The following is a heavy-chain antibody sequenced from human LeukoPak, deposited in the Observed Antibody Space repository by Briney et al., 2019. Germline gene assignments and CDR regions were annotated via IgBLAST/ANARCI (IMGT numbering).Heavy chain of an antibody. J-gene: IGHJ6*03. CDR3: TTDTVSGYYYYYMDV. CDR2: IKSKTDGGTT. Sequence: PGGSLRLSCAASGFTFSNAWMSWVRQAPGNGLEWVGRIKSKTDGGTTDYAAPVKGRFTISRDDSKNTLYLQMNSLKTEDTAVYYCTTDTVSGYYYYYMDVWGKGTTVTVSS. V-gene: IGHV3-15*01. CDR1: GFTFSNAW. D-gene: IGHD4-17*01.